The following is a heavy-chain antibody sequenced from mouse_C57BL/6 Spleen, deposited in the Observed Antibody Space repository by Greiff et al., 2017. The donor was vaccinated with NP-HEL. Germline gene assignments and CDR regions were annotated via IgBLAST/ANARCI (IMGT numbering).Heavy chain of an antibody. CDR2: IRLKSDNYAT. J-gene: IGHJ2*01. CDR1: GFTFSNYW. V-gene: IGHV6-3*01. Sequence: EVKLMESGGGLVQPGGSMKLSCVASGFTFSNYWMNWVRQSPEKGLEWVAQIRLKSDNYATHYAESVKGRFTISRDDSKSSVYLQMNNLRADDTGIYYCTGSLDYYDSFDYWGQGTTLTVSS. D-gene: IGHD2-4*01. CDR3: TGSLDYYDSFDY.